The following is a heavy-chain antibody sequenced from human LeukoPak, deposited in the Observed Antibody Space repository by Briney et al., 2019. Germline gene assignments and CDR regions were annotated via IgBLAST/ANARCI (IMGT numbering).Heavy chain of an antibody. Sequence: SGTLSLTCTVSGGSISSYYWSWIRQPPGKGLEWIGYIYYSGSTNYNPSLKSRVTISVDTSKNQFSLKLSSVTAADTAVYYCARPATLGGYFDLWGRGTLVTVSS. CDR3: ARPATLGGYFDL. CDR1: GGSISSYY. CDR2: IYYSGST. D-gene: IGHD3-10*01. J-gene: IGHJ2*01. V-gene: IGHV4-59*08.